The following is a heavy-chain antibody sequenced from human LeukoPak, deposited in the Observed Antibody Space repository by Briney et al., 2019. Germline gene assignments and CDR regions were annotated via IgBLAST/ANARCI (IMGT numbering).Heavy chain of an antibody. CDR1: GFSVSNNY. V-gene: IGHV3-74*01. Sequence: GGSLRLSCAASGFSVSNNYMSWVRQAPGKGLVWVSRINKDGSSTTYADSVKGRFTISRDNAENTLYLQLSSLRGEDTAVYYCARPKDSGDSVVAFDSWGQGTLVTVSS. CDR3: ARPKDSGDSVVAFDS. CDR2: INKDGSST. J-gene: IGHJ5*01. D-gene: IGHD4-17*01.